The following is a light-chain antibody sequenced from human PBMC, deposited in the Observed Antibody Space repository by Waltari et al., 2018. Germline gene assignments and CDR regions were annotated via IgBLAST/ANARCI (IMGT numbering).Light chain of an antibody. CDR2: AAS. J-gene: IGKJ3*01. Sequence: EIVLTQSQATLPLSPGERATPSCRASQSASHYLTRFQQKPGQAPRLPIYAASRRATGIPTRFSGSGSATDFTLTISSLEPEDFAVYYCQQRSNWLFTFGPGTKVEIK. CDR3: QQRSNWLFT. V-gene: IGKV3-11*01. CDR1: QSASHY.